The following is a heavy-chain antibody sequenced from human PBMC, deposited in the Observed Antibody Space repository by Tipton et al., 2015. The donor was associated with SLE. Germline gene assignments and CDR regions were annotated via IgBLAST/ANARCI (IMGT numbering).Heavy chain of an antibody. CDR3: ARVRVDTAMGVFDF. V-gene: IGHV1-18*01. CDR1: GYTFTTYG. CDR2: ISTYNGNT. J-gene: IGHJ4*02. D-gene: IGHD5-18*01. Sequence: QLVQSGAEVKKPGASVRVSCKASGYTFTTYGISWVRQAPGQGLEWTGWISTYNGNTNYAQKLQGRVTMTSDTSTSTAYMELRSLRSDDTAIYYCARVRVDTAMGVFDFWGQGTLVTVSS.